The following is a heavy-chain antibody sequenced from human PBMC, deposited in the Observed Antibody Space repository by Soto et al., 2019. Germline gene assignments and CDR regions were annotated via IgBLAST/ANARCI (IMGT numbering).Heavy chain of an antibody. J-gene: IGHJ5*02. V-gene: IGHV4-31*03. CDR2: IYYSGST. CDR3: ARGYCSSTSCYIWDNWFDP. CDR1: GGTISSGGYY. Sequence: PSETMSLTCTVSGGTISSGGYYWSWIRQHPGKGLEWIGNIYYSGSTYYNPSLRSRVTISVDTSKNQFSLKLSSVTAADTAVYYCARGYCSSTSCYIWDNWFDPWGQGTLVTVSS. D-gene: IGHD2-2*02.